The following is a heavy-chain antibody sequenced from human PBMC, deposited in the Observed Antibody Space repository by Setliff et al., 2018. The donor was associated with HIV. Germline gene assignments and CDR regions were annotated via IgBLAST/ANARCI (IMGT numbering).Heavy chain of an antibody. CDR3: TRHRVVPAALNWFDP. CDR1: GGTFSSYA. D-gene: IGHD2-2*01. J-gene: IGHJ5*02. Sequence: SVKVSCKASGGTFSSYAISWVRQAPGQGLEWMGGIIPIFGTANYAQKFQGRVTITADESTSTVYMESSSLRSEDTAVYYCTRHRVVPAALNWFDPWGQGTLVTVSS. V-gene: IGHV1-69*13. CDR2: IIPIFGTA.